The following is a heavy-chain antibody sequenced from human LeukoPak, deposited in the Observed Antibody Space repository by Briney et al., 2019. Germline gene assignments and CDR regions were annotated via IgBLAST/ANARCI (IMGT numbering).Heavy chain of an antibody. Sequence: GGSLRLSCAASGFTFSSYGMSWVRQAPGKGLEWVSYIGSSTIYYADSVKGRFTISRDNAKNSLYLQMNSLRAEDTAVYYCARDHHRRLYDSQARDTFDIWGQGTMVTVSS. D-gene: IGHD3-22*01. CDR2: IGSSTI. J-gene: IGHJ3*02. CDR3: ARDHHRRLYDSQARDTFDI. V-gene: IGHV3-48*01. CDR1: GFTFSSYG.